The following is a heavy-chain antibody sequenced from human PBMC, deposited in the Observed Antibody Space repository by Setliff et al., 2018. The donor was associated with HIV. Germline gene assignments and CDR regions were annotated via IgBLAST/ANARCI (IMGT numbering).Heavy chain of an antibody. V-gene: IGHV1-46*01. CDR1: GYPFTSYI. Sequence: ASVKVSCKASGYPFTSYILHWVRQAAGQGLEWVGRIAPSSGGIHYAQKFQDRVTMTRDTSTSTVYMDMSRLRSEETAVYYCAREFPGGTKGFDYWGQGTLVTVSS. J-gene: IGHJ4*02. D-gene: IGHD1-1*01. CDR3: AREFPGGTKGFDY. CDR2: IAPSSGGI.